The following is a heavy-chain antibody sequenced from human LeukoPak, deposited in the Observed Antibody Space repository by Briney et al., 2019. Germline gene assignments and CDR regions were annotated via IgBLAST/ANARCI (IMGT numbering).Heavy chain of an antibody. Sequence: PTGGSLRLSCAASGFTVSSNYMSWVRQAPGKGLEWVSVIFSASYTFYADSVKGRFTISRDSSKNTLYLQMNSLRAEDTAVYYCTRIFYYETGGYYPDHWGQGTLVTVSS. CDR2: IFSASYT. CDR1: GFTVSSNY. D-gene: IGHD3-22*01. CDR3: TRIFYYETGGYYPDH. J-gene: IGHJ4*02. V-gene: IGHV3-53*01.